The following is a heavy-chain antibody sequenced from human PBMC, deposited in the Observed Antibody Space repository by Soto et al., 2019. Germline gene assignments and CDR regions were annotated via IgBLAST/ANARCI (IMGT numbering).Heavy chain of an antibody. Sequence: QVQLVESGEGVVQPGRSLRLSCAASGFTFSSYAMHWVRQAPGKGLEWVAVISYDGSNKYYVDSVKGRFTISRDNSKNTLYLQMNSLRAEDTAVYYCARADSSGYYRYGMDVWGQGTTVTVSS. J-gene: IGHJ6*02. V-gene: IGHV3-30-3*01. CDR3: ARADSSGYYRYGMDV. D-gene: IGHD3-22*01. CDR2: ISYDGSNK. CDR1: GFTFSSYA.